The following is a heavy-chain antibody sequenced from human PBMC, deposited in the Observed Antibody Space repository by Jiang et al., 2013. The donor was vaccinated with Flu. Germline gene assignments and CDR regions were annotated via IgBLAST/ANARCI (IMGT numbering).Heavy chain of an antibody. Sequence: LLKPSETLSLTCAVYGGSFSGYYWSWIRQPPGKGLEWIGEINHSGSTNYNPSLKSRVTISVDTSKNQFSLKLSSVTAADTAVYYCARRYYDFWSGYQRGYFDYWGQGTLVTVSS. V-gene: IGHV4-34*01. CDR1: GGSFSGYY. D-gene: IGHD3-3*01. CDR2: INHSGST. J-gene: IGHJ4*02. CDR3: ARRYYDFWSGYQRGYFDY.